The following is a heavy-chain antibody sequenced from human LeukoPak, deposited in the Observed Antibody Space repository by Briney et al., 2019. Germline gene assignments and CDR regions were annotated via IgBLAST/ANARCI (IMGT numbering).Heavy chain of an antibody. CDR1: GVSFSGYY. CDR3: ARGRRFNDY. V-gene: IGHV4-34*01. CDR2: INHSGST. J-gene: IGHJ4*02. Sequence: PSETLSLTCAVYGVSFSGYYWSWIRQPPGKGLEWIGEINHSGSTNYNPSLKSRVTISVDTSKNQFSLKLSSVTAADTAVYYCARGRRFNDYWGQGTLVTVSS.